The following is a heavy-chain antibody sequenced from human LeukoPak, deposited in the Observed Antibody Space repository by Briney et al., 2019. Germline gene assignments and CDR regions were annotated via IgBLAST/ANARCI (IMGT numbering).Heavy chain of an antibody. CDR3: AREYTNWFDY. V-gene: IGHV1-46*02. CDR2: VNPTSGGT. J-gene: IGHJ5*01. D-gene: IGHD1-1*01. Sequence: ASVKVSCKASGYTFNTYHIHWMRQAPGQGLEWMGWVNPTSGGTTYPQKFQGGVTMTRDTSTSTVYMELSSLRSEDTAVYYCAREYTNWFDYWGQGTLVTVSS. CDR1: GYTFNTYH.